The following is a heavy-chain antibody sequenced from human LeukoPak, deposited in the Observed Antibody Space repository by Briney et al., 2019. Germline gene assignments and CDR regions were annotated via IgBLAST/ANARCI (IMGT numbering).Heavy chain of an antibody. D-gene: IGHD5-12*01. Sequence: GGSLRLSCAASGFTFTSYSMNWVRQAPGKGLEWVSTISGGGGSTYYADSVKGRFTISRDNSKNTLYLQVNSLRAEDTAVYFCARDSTWRLDYWGQGTLITVSS. CDR1: GFTFTSYS. J-gene: IGHJ4*02. CDR2: ISGGGGST. V-gene: IGHV3-23*01. CDR3: ARDSTWRLDY.